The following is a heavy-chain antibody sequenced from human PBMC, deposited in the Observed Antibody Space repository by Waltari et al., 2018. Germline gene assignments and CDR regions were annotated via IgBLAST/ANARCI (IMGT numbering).Heavy chain of an antibody. Sequence: EVQLLESGGGLVQPGGSLRLSCAASGFTFSSYAMSWVRQAPGKGLEWVSAISGSGGSTYYADSVKGRFTISRDNSKNTLYLQMNSLRAKDTAVYYCAKYSAPGSGSYYMTHFDYWGQGTLVTVSS. CDR2: ISGSGGST. V-gene: IGHV3-23*01. J-gene: IGHJ4*02. CDR3: AKYSAPGSGSYYMTHFDY. D-gene: IGHD3-10*01. CDR1: GFTFSSYA.